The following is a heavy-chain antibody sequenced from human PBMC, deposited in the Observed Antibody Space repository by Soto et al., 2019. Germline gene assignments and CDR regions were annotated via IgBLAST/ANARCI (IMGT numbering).Heavy chain of an antibody. CDR2: ISSDGSTT. J-gene: IGHJ4*02. D-gene: IGHD3-9*01. Sequence: VQLVESGGDLVQSGGSLGLSCAASGFSFRSYWMHWVRQAPGKGLLWVARISSDGSTTTYTDSTSGRFIISRDNDANILYLQMSSLRAEDTAVYYCAREYYGVLTGYYNDFWGQGTLVTVSS. V-gene: IGHV3-74*01. CDR1: GFSFRSYW. CDR3: AREYYGVLTGYYNDF.